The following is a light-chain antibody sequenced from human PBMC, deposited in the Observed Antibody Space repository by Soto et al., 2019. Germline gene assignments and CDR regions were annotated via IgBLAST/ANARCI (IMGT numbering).Light chain of an antibody. J-gene: IGKJ4*01. CDR2: DAS. CDR3: QQRSNWPLT. Sequence: EMVLTQSPATLSLSPGERATLSCRASQSVSSYLAWYQQKPGQAPRLLIYDASNRATGIPARFSGSGSGTDFTLTISYLESEDFALYYCQQRSNWPLTFGGGTKVDIK. V-gene: IGKV3-11*01. CDR1: QSVSSY.